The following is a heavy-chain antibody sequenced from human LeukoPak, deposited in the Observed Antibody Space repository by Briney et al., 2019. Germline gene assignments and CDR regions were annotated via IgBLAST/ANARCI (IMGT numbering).Heavy chain of an antibody. CDR2: IYSGGST. J-gene: IGHJ3*02. CDR1: GFTFSSNY. CDR3: ARDRGYDAFDT. Sequence: GGSLRLSCAASGFTFSSNYMSWVRQAPGKGREWVSVIYSGGSTYYADSVKGRFTISRDNSKNTLYLQMNSLRAEDTAVYYCARDRGYDAFDTWGQGTMVTVSS. V-gene: IGHV3-53*01. D-gene: IGHD6-25*01.